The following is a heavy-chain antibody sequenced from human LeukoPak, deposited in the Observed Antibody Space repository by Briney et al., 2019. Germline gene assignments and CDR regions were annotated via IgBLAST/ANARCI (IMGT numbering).Heavy chain of an antibody. Sequence: PSETLSLTCSVSGASISSYYWSWIRQPPGKGLEFIGYSYYSGSATYNPSLKSRVTISVDTSKNQFSLKLSSVTAADTAVYYCARYYDSSGYWSTPHFDSWGQGTLVTVSS. CDR3: ARYYDSSGYWSTPHFDS. D-gene: IGHD3-22*01. V-gene: IGHV4-59*01. CDR1: GASISSYY. CDR2: SYYSGSA. J-gene: IGHJ4*02.